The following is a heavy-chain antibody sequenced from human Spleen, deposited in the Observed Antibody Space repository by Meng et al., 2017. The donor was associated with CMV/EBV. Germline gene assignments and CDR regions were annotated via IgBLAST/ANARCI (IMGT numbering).Heavy chain of an antibody. J-gene: IGHJ4*02. V-gene: IGHV1-69*10. CDR2: IIPILGIA. CDR1: GGNFSSYA. D-gene: IGHD1-26*01. CDR3: ASSALIGSYSIDY. Sequence: QVQLVQSGAEVKKPGSSVKVSCKASGGNFSSYAIGWVRQAPGQGLEWMVGIIPILGIANYAQKFQGRVTITADKSTSKAYMELSSLRSEDTAVYYCASSALIGSYSIDYWGQGTLVTVSS.